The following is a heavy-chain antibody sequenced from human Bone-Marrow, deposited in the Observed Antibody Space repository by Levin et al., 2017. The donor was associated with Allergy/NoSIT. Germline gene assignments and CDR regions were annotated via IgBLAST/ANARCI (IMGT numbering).Heavy chain of an antibody. CDR3: ARFRRDFWSGDGPDY. CDR1: FFSFPSFLSF. V-gene: IGHV4-61*03. Sequence: LSLPFPFSFFSFPSFLSFWSWIRQPPGKGLEWIGYIYYSGTTNYSPSLKSRVPLSSYTSKNHFSLSLSSVTAADTAVYYCARFRRDFWSGDGPDYWGQGTLITVSS. CDR2: IYYSGTT. D-gene: IGHD3-3*01. J-gene: IGHJ4*02.